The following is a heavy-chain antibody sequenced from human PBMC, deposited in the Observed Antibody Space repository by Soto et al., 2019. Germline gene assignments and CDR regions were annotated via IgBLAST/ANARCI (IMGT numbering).Heavy chain of an antibody. V-gene: IGHV2-5*02. Sequence: QITLKESGPTLVKPTQTLTLTCTFSGFSLSTSGVGVGWIRQPPGKALEWLALIYWDDDKRYSPSLKSRLTITKDTSKNQVVLTMTSMDPVDTATYYCAHRLIGRSGYLTTSRFDPWGQGTLVTVSS. J-gene: IGHJ5*02. D-gene: IGHD3-22*01. CDR1: GFSLSTSGVG. CDR2: IYWDDDK. CDR3: AHRLIGRSGYLTTSRFDP.